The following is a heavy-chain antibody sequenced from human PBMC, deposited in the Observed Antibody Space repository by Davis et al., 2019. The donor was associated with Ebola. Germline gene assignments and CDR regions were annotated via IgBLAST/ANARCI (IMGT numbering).Heavy chain of an antibody. CDR1: GFTVSSNY. CDR2: IYSGGST. J-gene: IGHJ4*02. D-gene: IGHD6-6*01. V-gene: IGHV3-53*01. CDR3: ARVGAARGYYFDY. Sequence: PSETLSLTCAASGFTVSSNYMSWVRQAPGKGLEWVSVIYSGGSTYYADSVKGRFTISRDNSKNTLYLQMNSLRAEDTAVYYCARVGAARGYYFDYWGQGTLVTVSS.